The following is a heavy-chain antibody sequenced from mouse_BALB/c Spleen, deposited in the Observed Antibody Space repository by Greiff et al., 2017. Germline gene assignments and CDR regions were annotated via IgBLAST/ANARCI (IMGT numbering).Heavy chain of an antibody. J-gene: IGHJ3*01. CDR1: GFAFSSYD. V-gene: IGHV5-12-1*01. CDR2: ISSGGGST. CDR3: ARQGYYAPFAY. Sequence: EVMLVESGGGLVKPGGSLKLSCAASGFAFSSYDMSWVRQTPEKRLEWVAFISSGGGSTYYPDTVKGRFTISRDNAKNTLYLQMSSLKSEDTAMYYCARQGYYAPFAYWGQGTLVTVSA. D-gene: IGHD2-1*01.